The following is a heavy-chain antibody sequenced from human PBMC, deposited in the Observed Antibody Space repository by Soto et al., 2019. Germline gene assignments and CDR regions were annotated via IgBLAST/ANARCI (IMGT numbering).Heavy chain of an antibody. CDR1: GGSFSGYY. Sequence: PSETLSLTCAVYGGSFSGYYWSWIRQPPGKGLEWIGEINHSGSTNYNPSLKSRVTISVDTSKNQFSLKLSSVTAADTAVYYCARGGLRSFDYWGQGTLVTVSS. J-gene: IGHJ4*02. CDR3: ARGGLRSFDY. V-gene: IGHV4-34*01. CDR2: INHSGST. D-gene: IGHD4-17*01.